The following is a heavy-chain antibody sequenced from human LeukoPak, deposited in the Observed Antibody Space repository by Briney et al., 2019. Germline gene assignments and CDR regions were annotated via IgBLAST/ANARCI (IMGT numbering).Heavy chain of an antibody. CDR1: GGSISSHY. J-gene: IGHJ3*02. Sequence: SETLSLTCTVSGGSISSHYWSWTRQPPGKGLEWIGYIYYSGSTNYNPSLKSRVTISVDTSKNQFSLKLSSVTAADTAVYYCARVGACSSTSCYMEIAFDIWGQGTMVPVSS. D-gene: IGHD2-2*02. V-gene: IGHV4-59*11. CDR2: IYYSGST. CDR3: ARVGACSSTSCYMEIAFDI.